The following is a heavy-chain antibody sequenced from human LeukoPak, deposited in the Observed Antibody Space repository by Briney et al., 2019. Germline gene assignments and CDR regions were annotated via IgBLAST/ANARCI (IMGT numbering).Heavy chain of an antibody. J-gene: IGHJ3*02. CDR3: AREYRGSRRSDAFDI. CDR1: GFTVSSNY. Sequence: GGSLRLSCAASGFTVSSNYMSWVRQAPGKGLEWVSVIYNSGSTYYADSVKGRFTISRDNSKNTLYLQMNSLRAEDTAVYYCAREYRGSRRSDAFDIWGQGTIVTVSS. V-gene: IGHV3-53*01. D-gene: IGHD3-10*01. CDR2: IYNSGST.